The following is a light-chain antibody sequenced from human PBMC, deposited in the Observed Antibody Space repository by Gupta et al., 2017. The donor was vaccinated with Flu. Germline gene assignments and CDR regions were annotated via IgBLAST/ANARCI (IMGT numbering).Light chain of an antibody. CDR2: DVS. V-gene: IGLV2-14*01. CDR3: RSYTSSSTLV. Sequence: QSALTQPASVSGSPGQSITISCTGTSSDVGGYNYVSWYQQHPGKAPKLMIYDVSNRPSGVSNRCSGSKGGNTTSRTTSGLQAEDEADYYCRSYTSSSTLVFGTGTKVTVL. J-gene: IGLJ1*01. CDR1: SSDVGGYNY.